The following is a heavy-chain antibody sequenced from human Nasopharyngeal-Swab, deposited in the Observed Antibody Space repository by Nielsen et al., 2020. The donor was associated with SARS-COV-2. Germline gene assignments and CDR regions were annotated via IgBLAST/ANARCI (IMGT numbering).Heavy chain of an antibody. CDR1: GYTLPELF. D-gene: IGHD1-14*01. CDR3: ATAGPAGSPSVWFDY. J-gene: IGHJ4*02. V-gene: IGHV1-24*01. Sequence: ASVKVSCKVSGYTLPELFMHWVRQAPGKGLEWMGGFDPEDGEKINGQKFQGRATMTEDTSTDTAYMELSRLRSEDTAVYYCATAGPAGSPSVWFDYWGQGTLVTVSS. CDR2: FDPEDGEK.